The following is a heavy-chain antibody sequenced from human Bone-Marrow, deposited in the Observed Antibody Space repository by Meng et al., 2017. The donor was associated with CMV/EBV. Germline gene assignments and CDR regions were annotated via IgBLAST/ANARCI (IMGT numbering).Heavy chain of an antibody. J-gene: IGHJ4*02. CDR3: ARGGYSNYYFDY. CDR2: IYHSGST. D-gene: IGHD4-11*01. CDR1: GYSISSGYY. V-gene: IGHV4-38-2*02. Sequence: SEPLSLTCTVSGYSISSGYYWGWVRQPPGKGLEWIGSIYHSGSTYYNPSLKSRVTISEDTSKNQFSLKLSSVTAADTAVYYCARGGYSNYYFDYWGQGTLVTVSS.